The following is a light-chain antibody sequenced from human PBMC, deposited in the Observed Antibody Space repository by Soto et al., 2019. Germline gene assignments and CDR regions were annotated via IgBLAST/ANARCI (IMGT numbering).Light chain of an antibody. Sequence: QSALTQPASVSGSPGQSITISCTGTSSDVGAYDYVSWYQQHPGKAPKLMIYDVSNRPSGVSNRFSGSKSGNTASLTISGLQAEDEAAYYCSSYTSSSTVIFGGGTKVTVL. CDR1: SSDVGAYDY. V-gene: IGLV2-14*01. J-gene: IGLJ2*01. CDR2: DVS. CDR3: SSYTSSSTVI.